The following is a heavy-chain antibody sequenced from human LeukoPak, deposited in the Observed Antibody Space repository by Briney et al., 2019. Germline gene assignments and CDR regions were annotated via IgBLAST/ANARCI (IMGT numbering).Heavy chain of an antibody. D-gene: IGHD6-19*01. Sequence: KPSETLSLTCTVSGGSMSRYYWSWIRQTPGKGLEWIGYIYYSGSTNYNPSLKSRITISVDTSKNQFSLKLSSVTAADTAVYYCARAPAGPPYYYMDVWGKGTTVTVSS. J-gene: IGHJ6*03. CDR3: ARAPAGPPYYYMDV. V-gene: IGHV4-59*01. CDR1: GGSMSRYY. CDR2: IYYSGST.